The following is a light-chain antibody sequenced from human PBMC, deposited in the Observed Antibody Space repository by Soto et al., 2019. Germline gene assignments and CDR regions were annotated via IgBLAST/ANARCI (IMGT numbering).Light chain of an antibody. CDR1: SSNIGSNT. CDR2: SNN. V-gene: IGLV1-44*01. Sequence: QSVLTQPPSASGTPGQRVTISYSGSSSNIGSNTVNWYQQLPGTAPKLLIYSNNQRPSGVPDRLSGSKSGTSASLAISGLQSEDEADYYCAAWDDSLNGSYVFGTGTKVTVL. CDR3: AAWDDSLNGSYV. J-gene: IGLJ1*01.